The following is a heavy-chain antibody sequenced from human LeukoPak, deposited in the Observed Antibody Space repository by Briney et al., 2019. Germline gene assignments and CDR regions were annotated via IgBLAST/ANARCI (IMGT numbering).Heavy chain of an antibody. D-gene: IGHD2-21*01. CDR1: GGSISSYY. J-gene: IGHJ5*02. CDR3: ARDPGGELAAQYNWFGP. CDR2: IYYSGST. V-gene: IGHV4-59*01. Sequence: TSETLSLTCTVSGGSISSYYWSWIRQPPGKGLEWIGYIYYSGSTNYNPSLKSRVTISVDTSKNQFSLKLSSVTAADTAVYYCARDPGGELAAQYNWFGPWGQGTLVTVSS.